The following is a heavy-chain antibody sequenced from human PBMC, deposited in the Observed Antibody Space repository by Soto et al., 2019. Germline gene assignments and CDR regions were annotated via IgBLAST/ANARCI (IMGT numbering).Heavy chain of an antibody. CDR1: GGSFSGYY. D-gene: IGHD5-12*01. CDR3: ARDVGYNSDY. Sequence: QVQLQQWGAGLLKPSETLSLTCAVYGGSFSGYYWSWIRQPPGKGLEWIGEINHSGSTNYNPSLKSRVTISVDTSKNQFSLKLSSVTAADTAVYYCARDVGYNSDYWGQGTLVTVSS. V-gene: IGHV4-34*01. CDR2: INHSGST. J-gene: IGHJ4*02.